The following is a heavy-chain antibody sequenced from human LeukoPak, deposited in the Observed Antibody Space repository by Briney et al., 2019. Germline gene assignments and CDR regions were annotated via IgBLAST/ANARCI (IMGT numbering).Heavy chain of an antibody. V-gene: IGHV4-39*01. D-gene: IGHD5-18*01. J-gene: IGHJ4*02. CDR3: ARGGYSYGYSYY. Sequence: SETLSLTCTVSGGSISSSSYYWGWVRQPPGKGLEWIGSIYYSGSTYYNPSLKSRVTISVDTSKNQFSLKLSSVTAADTAVYYCARGGYSYGYSYYWGQGTLVTVSS. CDR1: GGSISSSSYY. CDR2: IYYSGST.